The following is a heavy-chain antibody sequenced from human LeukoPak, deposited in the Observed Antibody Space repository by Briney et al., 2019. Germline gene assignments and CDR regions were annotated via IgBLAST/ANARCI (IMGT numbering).Heavy chain of an antibody. D-gene: IGHD6-19*01. CDR3: ARGGGSGWYN. V-gene: IGHV4-59*12. CDR2: IYHSGST. CDR1: GGSISSYY. Sequence: SETLSLTCTVSGGSISSYYWSWIRQPPGKGLEWIGEIYHSGSTNYNPSLKSRVTISVDKSKNQFSLKLSSVTAADTAVYYCARGGGSGWYNWGQGTLVTVSS. J-gene: IGHJ4*02.